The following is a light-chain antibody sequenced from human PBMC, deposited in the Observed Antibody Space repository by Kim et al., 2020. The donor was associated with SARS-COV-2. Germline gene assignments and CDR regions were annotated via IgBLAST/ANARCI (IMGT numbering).Light chain of an antibody. CDR1: QSVSSSY. V-gene: IGKV3-20*01. CDR2: GAS. Sequence: SLGDSATLSCRASQSVSSSYLAWYQQKPGQSPRLLIFGASRRATGIPDRFSGSGSGTAFTLTISRLEPEDFAMYYCQHYGSSPLTFGGGTKVDIK. J-gene: IGKJ4*01. CDR3: QHYGSSPLT.